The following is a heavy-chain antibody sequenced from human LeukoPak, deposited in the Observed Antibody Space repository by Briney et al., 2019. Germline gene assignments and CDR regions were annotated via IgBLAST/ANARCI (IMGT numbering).Heavy chain of an antibody. Sequence: GGSLRLSCAASGFTFSSYGMHWVRQAPGKGLEWVAVIWYDGSNKYYADSVKGRFTISSDNSKNTLYLQMNSLRAEDTAVYYCAKGSGSSGSFDYWGQGTLVTVSS. J-gene: IGHJ4*02. V-gene: IGHV3-33*06. CDR2: IWYDGSNK. CDR1: GFTFSSYG. D-gene: IGHD6-6*01. CDR3: AKGSGSSGSFDY.